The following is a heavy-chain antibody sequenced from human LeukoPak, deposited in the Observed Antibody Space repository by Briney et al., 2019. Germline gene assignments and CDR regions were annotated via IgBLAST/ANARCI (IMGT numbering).Heavy chain of an antibody. D-gene: IGHD3-9*01. CDR3: ARGEDFERYYLAY. V-gene: IGHV4-59*01. CDR2: IHFSGST. CDR1: AGSISSYY. J-gene: IGHJ4*02. Sequence: SETLSLTCTVSAGSISSYYWSWIRQPPGKGLEWIGYIHFSGSTNYNPSLKSRVTVSDDKSKNQFSLKLTSVTAADTAVYFCARGEDFERYYLAYWGQGTLVTVSS.